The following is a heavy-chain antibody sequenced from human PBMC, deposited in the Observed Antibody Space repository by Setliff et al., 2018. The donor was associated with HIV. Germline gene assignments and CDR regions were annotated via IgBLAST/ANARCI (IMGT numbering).Heavy chain of an antibody. J-gene: IGHJ3*02. D-gene: IGHD3-22*01. CDR2: IYHDGRT. Sequence: SETLSLTCTVSDDSFSTSDYWWAWVRQPPGKGLEWIGSIYHDGRTYYSPSLKSRATISVDTSKNRFSLKLSSVTATDTAVYYCARQLASGFWAFDIWGQGTMVTVSS. V-gene: IGHV4-39*01. CDR3: ARQLASGFWAFDI. CDR1: DDSFSTSDYW.